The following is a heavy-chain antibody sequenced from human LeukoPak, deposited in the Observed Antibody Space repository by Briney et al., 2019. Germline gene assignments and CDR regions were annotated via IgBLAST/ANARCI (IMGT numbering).Heavy chain of an antibody. D-gene: IGHD6-6*01. Sequence: VGSLRLSCAASGFTFGSYAMSWVRQAPGTGLEWVSATSGGGVSTYYADSVKGRFTISRDNSKNTLYLQMNSLRAEDTAVYYCAKARSSSSPFDYWGQGTLVTVSS. CDR2: TSGGGVST. V-gene: IGHV3-23*01. J-gene: IGHJ4*02. CDR3: AKARSSSSPFDY. CDR1: GFTFGSYA.